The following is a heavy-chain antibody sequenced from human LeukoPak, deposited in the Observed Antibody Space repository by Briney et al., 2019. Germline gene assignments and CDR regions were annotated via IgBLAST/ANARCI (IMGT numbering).Heavy chain of an antibody. CDR2: IYPGDSDT. J-gene: IGHJ4*02. D-gene: IGHD2-2*01. Sequence: GESLQISCEGSGYSFASYWIGWVRQMPGKGLEWMGIIYPGDSDTGYSPSFQGQVTISADKSIATAYLQWSSLKASDTAMYYCARGNHCGSTSCALDYWGQGTLVTVSS. CDR3: ARGNHCGSTSCALDY. V-gene: IGHV5-51*01. CDR1: GYSFASYW.